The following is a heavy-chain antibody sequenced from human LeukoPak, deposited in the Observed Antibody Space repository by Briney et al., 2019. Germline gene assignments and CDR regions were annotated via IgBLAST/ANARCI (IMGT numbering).Heavy chain of an antibody. J-gene: IGHJ6*03. D-gene: IGHD6-25*01. CDR2: IKQDGSEK. Sequence: GGSLRLSCAASGFTFSSYWMSWVRQAPGKGLEWVANIKQDGSEKYYVDSVKGRFTISRDNAKNSLYLQMNSLRAEDTAVYYCARGPLKAADYYYYMDVWGKGTTVTVSS. V-gene: IGHV3-7*01. CDR1: GFTFSSYW. CDR3: ARGPLKAADYYYYMDV.